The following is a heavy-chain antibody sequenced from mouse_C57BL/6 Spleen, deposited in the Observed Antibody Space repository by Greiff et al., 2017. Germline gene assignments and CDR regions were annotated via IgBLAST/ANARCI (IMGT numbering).Heavy chain of an antibody. J-gene: IGHJ2*01. CDR2: IYPSDSET. CDR1: GYTFTSYW. Sequence: QVQLQQPGAELVRPGSSVKLSCKASGYTFTSYWMDWVKQRPGQGLEWIGNIYPSDSETHYNQKFKDKATLTVDKSSSTAYMQLSSLTSEDSAVYYCARYDYGYDGGYFDYWGQGTTLTVSS. V-gene: IGHV1-61*01. CDR3: ARYDYGYDGGYFDY. D-gene: IGHD2-2*01.